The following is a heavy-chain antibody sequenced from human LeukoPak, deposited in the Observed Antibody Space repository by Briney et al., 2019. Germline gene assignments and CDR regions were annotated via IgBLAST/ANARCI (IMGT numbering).Heavy chain of an antibody. CDR2: INHSGST. D-gene: IGHD6-13*01. CDR1: GGSFSGYY. Sequence: SETLSLTCAVYGGSFSGYYWSWIRQPPGKGLEWIGEINHSGSTNYNPSLKSRVTISVDTSKNQLSLKLSSVTAADTAVYYCASVAGSSSDYWGQGTLVTVSS. J-gene: IGHJ4*02. CDR3: ASVAGSSSDY. V-gene: IGHV4-34*01.